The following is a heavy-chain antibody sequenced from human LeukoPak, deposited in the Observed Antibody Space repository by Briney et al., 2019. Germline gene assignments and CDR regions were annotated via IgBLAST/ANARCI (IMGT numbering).Heavy chain of an antibody. J-gene: IGHJ6*03. Sequence: ASVKVSCKASGYTFTSYGISWVRQAPGQGLEWMGWISAYNGNTNYAQKLQGRVTMTTDTSTSTAYMELRSLRSDDTAVYYCARDHPTPNTGYMDVWGKGTTVTVSS. V-gene: IGHV1-18*01. CDR2: ISAYNGNT. CDR3: ARDHPTPNTGYMDV. CDR1: GYTFTSYG. D-gene: IGHD1-1*01.